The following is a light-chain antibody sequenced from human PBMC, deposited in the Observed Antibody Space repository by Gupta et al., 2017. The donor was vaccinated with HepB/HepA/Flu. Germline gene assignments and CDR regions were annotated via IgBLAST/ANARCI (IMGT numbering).Light chain of an antibody. CDR2: SND. V-gene: IGLV1-44*01. J-gene: IGLJ2*01. CDR1: RSNRGSDD. CDR3: AAWDDSLKGVI. Sequence: QSVLTQPPSASGTPGQSVTISCSGSRSNRGSDDVHWVQHLPGTAPKFVIYSNDQRPSGVPDRFSGSKSGTSASLAISGLQSEDEADYYCAAWDDSLKGVIFGGGTKLTIL.